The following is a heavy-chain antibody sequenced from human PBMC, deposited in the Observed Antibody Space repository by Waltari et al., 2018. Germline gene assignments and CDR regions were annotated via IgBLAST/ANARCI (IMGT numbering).Heavy chain of an antibody. Sequence: QVQLVESGGGVVQPGRSLRLSCVASGFPFSSYGMHWVRQAPGKGREWVAVISNDGRNTYYADSVKGRLTISRDNSKNTLYLQINSLRPEDTAVYYCATEYGDYVSYWGQGTLVTVSS. D-gene: IGHD4-17*01. CDR3: ATEYGDYVSY. CDR1: GFPFSSYG. J-gene: IGHJ4*02. CDR2: ISNDGRNT. V-gene: IGHV3-30*03.